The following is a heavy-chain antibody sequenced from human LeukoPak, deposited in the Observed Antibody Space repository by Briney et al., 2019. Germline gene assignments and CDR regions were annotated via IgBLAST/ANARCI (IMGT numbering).Heavy chain of an antibody. CDR3: ARESFGIAAAGTLGY. D-gene: IGHD6-13*01. CDR2: ISSNGGST. J-gene: IGHJ4*02. Sequence: GGSLRLSCAASGFSFSGFGMHWVRQAPGKGLEYVSAISSNGGSTYYANSVKGRFTISRDNSKNTLYLQMGSLRAEDMAVYYCARESFGIAAAGTLGYWGQGTLVTVSS. CDR1: GFSFSGFG. V-gene: IGHV3-64*01.